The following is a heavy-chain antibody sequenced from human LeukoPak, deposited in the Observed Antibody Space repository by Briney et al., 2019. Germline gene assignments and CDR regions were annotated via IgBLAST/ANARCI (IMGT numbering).Heavy chain of an antibody. CDR2: IYYSGST. V-gene: IGHV4-39*07. D-gene: IGHD2-8*01. CDR1: GGSISSSSYY. CDR3: ARDRPIVLMVYARGHYFDY. J-gene: IGHJ4*02. Sequence: PSETLSLTCTVSGGSISSSSYYWDWIRQPPGKGLEWIGSIYYSGSTYYNPSLKSRVTISVDTSKNQFSLKLSSVTAADTAVYYCARDRPIVLMVYARGHYFDYWGQGTLVTVSS.